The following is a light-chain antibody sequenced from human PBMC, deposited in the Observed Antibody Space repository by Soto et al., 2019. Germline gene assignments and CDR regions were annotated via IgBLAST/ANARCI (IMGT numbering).Light chain of an antibody. J-gene: IGKJ5*01. Sequence: VLTQSPPTLSLSPGERATLSCSASQSVSSYLAWYQQKPGQAPRLLIYDASNRATGIPARFSGSGSGTDFTLTISSLEPEDFAVYYCQQRSNWLAITFGQGTRLEIK. CDR1: QSVSSY. V-gene: IGKV3-11*01. CDR2: DAS. CDR3: QQRSNWLAIT.